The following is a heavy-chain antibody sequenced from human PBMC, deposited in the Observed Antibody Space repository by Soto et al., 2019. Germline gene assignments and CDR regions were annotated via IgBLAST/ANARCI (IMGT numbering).Heavy chain of an antibody. CDR1: GYSFISYW. CDR2: FYPGDSTS. J-gene: IGHJ3*02. CDR3: ARIIGYCRNNDCSWTFDI. Sequence: GESLKISCKTSGYSFISYWVAWVRQLPGKGLEWMGTFYPGDSTSTYSPSFQGQVTISVDKSISTAYLQLSSLKASDTAMYYCARIIGYCRNNDCSWTFDIWGQGTMGT. V-gene: IGHV5-51*01. D-gene: IGHD2-15*01.